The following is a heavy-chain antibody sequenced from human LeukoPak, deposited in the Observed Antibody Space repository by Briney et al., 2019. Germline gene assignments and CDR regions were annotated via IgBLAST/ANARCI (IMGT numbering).Heavy chain of an antibody. CDR2: IYSGGSA. CDR1: GFTVSSNY. D-gene: IGHD6-13*01. J-gene: IGHJ4*02. V-gene: IGHV3-53*01. CDR3: ARDDRAAAGTDY. Sequence: GGSLRLSCAASGFTVSSNYMSWVRQAPGKGLEWVSVIYSGGSAYYADSVKGRFTISRDNSKSTLYLQMNNLRGEDAAVYYCARDDRAAAGTDYWGQGTLVTVSS.